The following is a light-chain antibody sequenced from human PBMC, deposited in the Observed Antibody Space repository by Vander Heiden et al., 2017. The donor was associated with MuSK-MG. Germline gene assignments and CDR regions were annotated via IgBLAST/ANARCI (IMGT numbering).Light chain of an antibody. CDR2: AAS. CDR3: QQLYSYPIT. Sequence: IQLTQSPSSLSASVGDRVTITCRASQGISSYLAWYQQKPGKAPKLLIYAASTLQSRVPSRFSGSGSGTDFTLTISSLQPEDFATYYCQQLYSYPITFGGGTKVEIK. CDR1: QGISSY. V-gene: IGKV1-9*01. J-gene: IGKJ4*01.